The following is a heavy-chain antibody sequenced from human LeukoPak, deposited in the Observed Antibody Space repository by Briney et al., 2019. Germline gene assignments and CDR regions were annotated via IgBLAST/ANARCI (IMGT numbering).Heavy chain of an antibody. Sequence: SETLSLTCTVSGYSITSHYYWGWRRQPPRKGLEWIGSIYHSGSTYYNPSLKSRLTITPAKSKNNFSLKMSSVTAADTAVYYCARGMVEIGSSALDIWGQGTMVTVSS. D-gene: IGHD2-21*01. CDR3: ARGMVEIGSSALDI. CDR1: GYSITSHYY. V-gene: IGHV4-38-2*02. CDR2: IYHSGST. J-gene: IGHJ3*02.